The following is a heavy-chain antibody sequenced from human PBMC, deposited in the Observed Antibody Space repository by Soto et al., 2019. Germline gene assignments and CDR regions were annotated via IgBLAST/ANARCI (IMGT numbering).Heavy chain of an antibody. D-gene: IGHD3-3*01. CDR1: GFTFSSYA. CDR3: AKDGDSLVSPPYDFWSGYYYYSGSMDV. V-gene: IGHV3-30-3*01. CDR2: ISYDGSNK. J-gene: IGHJ6*02. Sequence: QVQLVESGGGVVQPGRSLRLSCAASGFTFSSYAMHWVRQAPGKGLEWVAVISYDGSNKYYADSVKGRFTISRDNSKNTLYLQMNSLRAEDTAVYYCAKDGDSLVSPPYDFWSGYYYYSGSMDVWGQGTTVTVSS.